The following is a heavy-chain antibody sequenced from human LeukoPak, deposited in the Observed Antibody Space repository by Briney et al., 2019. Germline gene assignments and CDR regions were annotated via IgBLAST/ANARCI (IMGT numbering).Heavy chain of an antibody. Sequence: GGPLRLSCAASGFTFDDYALHWVRPGPGKGLEWVSSISSSSSYIYYADSVKGRFTISRDNAKNSLYLQMNSLRAEDTAVYYCARDIVVVPAARVYFDYWGQGTLVTVSS. CDR3: ARDIVVVPAARVYFDY. CDR2: ISSSSSYI. V-gene: IGHV3-21*01. D-gene: IGHD2-2*01. CDR1: GFTFDDYA. J-gene: IGHJ4*02.